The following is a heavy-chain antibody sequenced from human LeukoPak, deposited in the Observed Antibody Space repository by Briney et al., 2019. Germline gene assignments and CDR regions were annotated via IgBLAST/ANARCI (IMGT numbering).Heavy chain of an antibody. CDR2: IKQDGSEK. V-gene: IGHV3-7*03. CDR1: GFTFSSYW. CDR3: ARGDYDYVWGSYRYTGFDY. Sequence: GGSLGLTCAASGFTFSSYWMSWVRQAPGKGLEWVANIKQDGSEKYYVDSVKGRFTISRDTAKNSLYLQMNSLRAEDTAVYYCARGDYDYVWGSYRYTGFDYWGQGTLVTVSS. D-gene: IGHD3-16*02. J-gene: IGHJ4*02.